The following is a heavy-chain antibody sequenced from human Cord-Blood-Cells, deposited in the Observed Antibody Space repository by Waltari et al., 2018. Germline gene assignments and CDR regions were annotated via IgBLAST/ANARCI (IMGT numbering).Heavy chain of an antibody. CDR1: GGSFSGYY. Sequence: QVQLQQWGAGLLKPSETLSLTCAVYGGSFSGYYWSWIRQPPGKGPEWIGEINHSGRTNDNPSLKSRVTISVDTSKNQFSLKLSSVTAADTAVYYCARVLRGLRYFDWLLPEYYFDYWGQGTLVTVSS. V-gene: IGHV4-34*01. D-gene: IGHD3-9*01. CDR2: INHSGRT. J-gene: IGHJ4*02. CDR3: ARVLRGLRYFDWLLPEYYFDY.